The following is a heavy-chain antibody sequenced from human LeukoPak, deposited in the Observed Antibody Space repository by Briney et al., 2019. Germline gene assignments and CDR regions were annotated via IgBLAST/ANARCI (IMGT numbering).Heavy chain of an antibody. Sequence: SETLSLTCTVSGGSISSSSYYWGWIRQPPGKGLEWIGSIYYSGSTYYNPSLKSRVTISVDTSKNQFSLKLSSVTAADTAVYYCARGGGYCSSTSCYFNYYYYYMDVWGKGTTVTVSS. CDR1: GGSISSSSYY. CDR3: ARGGGYCSSTSCYFNYYYYYMDV. D-gene: IGHD2-2*01. CDR2: IYYSGST. J-gene: IGHJ6*03. V-gene: IGHV4-39*07.